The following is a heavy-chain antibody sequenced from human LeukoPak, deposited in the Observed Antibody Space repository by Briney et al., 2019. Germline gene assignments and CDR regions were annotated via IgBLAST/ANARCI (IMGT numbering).Heavy chain of an antibody. V-gene: IGHV4-34*01. J-gene: IGHJ5*02. CDR3: ARNGQYYSNNWHGNNWFDP. D-gene: IGHD6-13*01. Sequence: SETLSLTCTVYGGSFSGYYWNWIRQPPGKGLEWIGEINHSGSTNYNPSLKSRVTISVDTSKNQFSLKLSSVTAADTAIYYCARNGQYYSNNWHGNNWFDPWGQGTLVTVSS. CDR1: GGSFSGYY. CDR2: INHSGST.